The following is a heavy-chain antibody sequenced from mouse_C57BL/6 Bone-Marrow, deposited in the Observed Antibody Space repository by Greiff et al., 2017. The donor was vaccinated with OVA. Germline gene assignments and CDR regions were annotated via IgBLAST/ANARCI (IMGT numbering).Heavy chain of an antibody. CDR1: GFTFSSYA. J-gene: IGHJ1*03. CDR3: TREGPLYYGSSYWYFDV. V-gene: IGHV5-9-1*02. Sequence: EVQGVESGEGLVKPGGSLKLSCAASGFTFSSYAMSWVRQTPEKRLEWVAYISSGGDYIYYADTVKGRFTISRDNARNTLYLQMSSLKSEDTAMYYCTREGPLYYGSSYWYFDVWGTGTTVTVSS. CDR2: ISSGGDYI. D-gene: IGHD1-1*01.